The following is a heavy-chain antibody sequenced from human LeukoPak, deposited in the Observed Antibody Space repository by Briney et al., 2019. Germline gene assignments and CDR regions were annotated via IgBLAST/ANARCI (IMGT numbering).Heavy chain of an antibody. J-gene: IGHJ4*02. CDR1: GYSFTSYG. CDR3: VRQGGSYWENHFDF. CDR2: IYPGDSDT. V-gene: IGHV5-51*01. D-gene: IGHD1-26*01. Sequence: GESLKISCKVSGYSFTSYGIGWVRQMPGKGLEWMGIIYPGDSDTRYRPSFQGHVTISADKSISTAYLQWSSLKASDTAMYYCVRQGGSYWENHFDFWGQGTLVTVSS.